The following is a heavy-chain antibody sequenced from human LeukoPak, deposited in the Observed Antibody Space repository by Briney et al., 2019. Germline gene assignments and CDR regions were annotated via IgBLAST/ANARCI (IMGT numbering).Heavy chain of an antibody. J-gene: IGHJ4*02. Sequence: SETLSLTCSVSGGSLSSYYWNWIRQPAGKGLEWIGHIYTSGSTNYNPALKSRVSMSLDTSQNHFSLKLSSVTAADTAVYYCASSVDTAMVGVYWGQGTLVTVSS. V-gene: IGHV4-4*07. D-gene: IGHD5-18*01. CDR2: IYTSGST. CDR1: GGSLSSYY. CDR3: ASSVDTAMVGVY.